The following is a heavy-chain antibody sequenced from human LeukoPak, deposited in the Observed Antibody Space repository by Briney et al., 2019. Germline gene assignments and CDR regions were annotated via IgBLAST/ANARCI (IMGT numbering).Heavy chain of an antibody. Sequence: GGPLRLSCAASGFTLSYHWMHWVRQAPGKGLVWVARINTDGMTTNYADSVNGRFTISRDNAKNTIYLQMNSLRAEDTALYFCARTIRAATGNDYWGQGTLVTVSS. J-gene: IGHJ4*02. CDR3: ARTIRAATGNDY. D-gene: IGHD6-13*01. CDR1: GFTLSYHW. V-gene: IGHV3-74*01. CDR2: INTDGMTT.